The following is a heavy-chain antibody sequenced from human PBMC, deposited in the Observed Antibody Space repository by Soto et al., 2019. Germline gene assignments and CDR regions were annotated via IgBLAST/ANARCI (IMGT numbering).Heavy chain of an antibody. CDR2: IIPMYGTT. D-gene: IGHD5-18*01. Sequence: PSVKVSCKASRGTFGSYALSWVRQAPGQGLEWMGGIIPMYGTTNYAQKFKGRVTISADISTTTIDMELRGLTSEDTAVYYCARTRDSTWIQVPVPADRFDPWGQGTVVTVS. V-gene: IGHV1-69*06. J-gene: IGHJ5*02. CDR1: RGTFGSYA. CDR3: ARTRDSTWIQVPVPADRFDP.